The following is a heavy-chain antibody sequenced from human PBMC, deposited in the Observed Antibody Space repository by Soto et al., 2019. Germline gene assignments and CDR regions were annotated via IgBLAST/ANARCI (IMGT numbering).Heavy chain of an antibody. Sequence: CSPKICRAVCGFSLMSYGMAGLLKKQGKGLERVSTISGSGGGTYYTDSVKGRFTISRDTSKNTVSLEMSSLRVEDTAVYYSAKGRGGTYSTLDFSGEGVLLTVYS. CDR3: AKGRGGTYSTLDF. CDR2: ISGSGGGT. D-gene: IGHD1-1*01. V-gene: IGHV3-23*01. CDR1: GFSLMSYG. J-gene: IGHJ4*02.